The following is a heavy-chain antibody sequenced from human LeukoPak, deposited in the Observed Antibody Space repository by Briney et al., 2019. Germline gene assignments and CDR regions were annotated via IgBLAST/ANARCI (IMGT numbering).Heavy chain of an antibody. CDR3: ARDRSVYYYYYMDV. V-gene: IGHV4-4*07. D-gene: IGHD3-16*02. CDR2: IYTSGST. CDR1: GGSISSYY. Sequence: PSETLSLTCTVSGGSISSYYWSWIRQPAGKGLEWIGRIYTSGSTNYNPSLKSRVTMSVDTSKDQFSLKLSSVTAADTAVYYCARDRSVYYYYYMDVWGKGTTVTVSS. J-gene: IGHJ6*03.